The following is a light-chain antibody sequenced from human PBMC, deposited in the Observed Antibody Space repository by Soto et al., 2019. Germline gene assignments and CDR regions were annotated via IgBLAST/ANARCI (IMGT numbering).Light chain of an antibody. Sequence: EIVLTQSPATVSLSPGERATLSCRATQSVSSSYLAWYQQKTGQAPRLLIYGASTRATGIPDRFSGSGSGTDFTLTISGLEPEDFVVYYCQQRNDWPWTFGQGTKVDIK. J-gene: IGKJ1*01. CDR3: QQRNDWPWT. V-gene: IGKV3D-20*02. CDR2: GAS. CDR1: QSVSSSY.